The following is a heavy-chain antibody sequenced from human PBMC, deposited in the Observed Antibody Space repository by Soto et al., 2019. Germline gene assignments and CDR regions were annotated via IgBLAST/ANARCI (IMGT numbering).Heavy chain of an antibody. Sequence: SETLSLTCTVSGGSISSGDYYWSWIRQPPGKGLEWIGYIYYSGSTYYNPSLKSRVTISVETSKNEFSLKLSSVTAADTAVYYSALALRYYDILTGYFPTPAYFAYSGNGILVTSPQ. CDR2: IYYSGST. CDR1: GGSISSGDYY. D-gene: IGHD3-9*01. J-gene: IGHJ4*01. V-gene: IGHV4-30-4*01. CDR3: ALALRYYDILTGYFPTPAYFAY.